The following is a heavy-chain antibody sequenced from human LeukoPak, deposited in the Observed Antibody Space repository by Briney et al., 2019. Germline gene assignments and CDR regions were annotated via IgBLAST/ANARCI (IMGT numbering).Heavy chain of an antibody. J-gene: IGHJ6*02. V-gene: IGHV5-51*01. CDR2: IYPGDSDT. D-gene: IGHD6-19*01. Sequence: GESLKISCKGSGYSFTSYWVGWVRQMPGKGLEWMGIIYPGDSDTRYSPSFQGQVTISADKSISTAYLQWSSLKASDTAMYYCARQGIAVAGTGYYGMDVWGQGTTVTVSS. CDR1: GYSFTSYW. CDR3: ARQGIAVAGTGYYGMDV.